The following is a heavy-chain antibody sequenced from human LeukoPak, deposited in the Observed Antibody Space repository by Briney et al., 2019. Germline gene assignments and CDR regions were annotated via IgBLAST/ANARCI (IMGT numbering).Heavy chain of an antibody. V-gene: IGHV4-4*07. CDR1: GASIRDYY. D-gene: IGHD6-13*01. CDR2: IIPSGTT. CDR3: AKEGAAPGPDFDY. J-gene: IGHJ4*02. Sequence: SETLSLTCTVYGASIRDYYWSWIRQPAGKGLEWIGRIIPSGTTNYNPSLESRVTMSVETSKNQFSLKLSSVTAADAAVYYCAKEGAAPGPDFDYWGQGTLVIVSS.